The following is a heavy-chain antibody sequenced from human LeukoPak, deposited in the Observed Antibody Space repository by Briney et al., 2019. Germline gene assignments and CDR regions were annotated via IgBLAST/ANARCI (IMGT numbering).Heavy chain of an antibody. CDR1: GFTVSSNY. CDR3: ARVSRMLGTTTLDN. CDR2: IYTGGGT. V-gene: IGHV3-66*01. D-gene: IGHD1-26*01. J-gene: IGHJ4*02. Sequence: GGSLRLSCAASGFTVSSNYMTWVRQAPGKGLEWVSVIYTGGGTYYADSVKGRFTISRDYSKNTLFLQMNSLRAEDTAVYYCARVSRMLGTTTLDNWGQGTLVTVSS.